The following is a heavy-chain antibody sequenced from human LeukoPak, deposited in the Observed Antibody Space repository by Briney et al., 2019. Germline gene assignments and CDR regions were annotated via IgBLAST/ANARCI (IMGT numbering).Heavy chain of an antibody. J-gene: IGHJ4*02. V-gene: IGHV1-18*01. D-gene: IGHD3-22*01. CDR3: ARAPRYYDSSGCYDLYYFDY. CDR2: LSAYNGNT. Sequence: ASVKVSCKASGYTFTSYSISWVRQAPGQGLAWMGWLSAYNGNTNYAQKLQGRVTMTTDTSTSTAYMELRSLRSDDTAVYYCARAPRYYDSSGCYDLYYFDYWGQGTLVTVSS. CDR1: GYTFTSYS.